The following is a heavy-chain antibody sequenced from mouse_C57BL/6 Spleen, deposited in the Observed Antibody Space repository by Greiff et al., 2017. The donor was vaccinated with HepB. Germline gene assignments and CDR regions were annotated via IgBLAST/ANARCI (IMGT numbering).Heavy chain of an antibody. J-gene: IGHJ2*01. D-gene: IGHD1-1*01. Sequence: VHVKQSGAELVRPGASVKLSCTASGFNIKDDYMHWVKQRPEQGLEWIGWIDPENGDTEYASKFQGKATITADTSSNTAYLQLSSLTSEDTAVYYCTTLITTVNYFDYWGQGTTLTVSS. CDR2: IDPENGDT. CDR1: GFNIKDDY. CDR3: TTLITTVNYFDY. V-gene: IGHV14-4*01.